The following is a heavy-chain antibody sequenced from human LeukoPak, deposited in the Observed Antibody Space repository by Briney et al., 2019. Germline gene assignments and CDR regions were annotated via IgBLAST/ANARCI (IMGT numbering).Heavy chain of an antibody. D-gene: IGHD2-2*02. CDR3: ARRPYAYTSSATLGSYNWFDP. J-gene: IGHJ5*02. Sequence: GESLKISCKGSGYSFPNYWIGWVRQMPGKGLEWMGIIYPGDSHTRYSPSFQDQVTISVDKSISTAYLQWSSLKASDTAMYCARRPYAYTSSATLGSYNWFDPWGQGSLVTVSS. CDR1: GYSFPNYW. V-gene: IGHV5-51*01. CDR2: IYPGDSHT.